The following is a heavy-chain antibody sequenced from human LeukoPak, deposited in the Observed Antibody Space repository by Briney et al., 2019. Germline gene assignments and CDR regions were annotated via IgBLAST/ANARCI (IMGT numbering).Heavy chain of an antibody. CDR2: ISSSSSTI. D-gene: IGHD1-26*01. J-gene: IGHJ4*02. V-gene: IGHV3-48*04. CDR1: GFTFSSYS. Sequence: GGSLRLSCAASGFTFSSYSMNWVRQAPGKGLEWVSYISSSSSTIYYADSVKGRFTISRDNAKNSLYLQMNSLRAEDTAVYYCARVSGSYYAVLSYFDYWGQGTLVTVSS. CDR3: ARVSGSYYAVLSYFDY.